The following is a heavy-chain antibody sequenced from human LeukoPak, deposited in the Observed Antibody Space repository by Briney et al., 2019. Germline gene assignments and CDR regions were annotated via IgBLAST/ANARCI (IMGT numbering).Heavy chain of an antibody. D-gene: IGHD6-13*01. V-gene: IGHV1-2*02. CDR2: INPNSGGT. CDR1: GYTFTGYY. J-gene: IGHJ4*02. Sequence: ASVKVSCKASGYTFTGYYMHWLRQAPGQGLEWMGWINPNSGGTNYAQKFQGRVTMTRDTSISTAYMELSRLRSDDTAVYYCARVLAAAGSGVVYWGQGTLVTVSS. CDR3: ARVLAAAGSGVVY.